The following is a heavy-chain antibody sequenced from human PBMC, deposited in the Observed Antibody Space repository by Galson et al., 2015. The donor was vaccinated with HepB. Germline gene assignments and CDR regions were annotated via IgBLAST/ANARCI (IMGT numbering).Heavy chain of an antibody. CDR2: ISAYTGNT. CDR1: GYTFISYG. V-gene: IGHV1-18*01. Sequence: SVKVSCKASGYTFISYGISWVRQAPGQGLEWMGWISAYTGNTNYAQKLQGRVTMTTDTSTSTAYMELRSLRFEDTALYYCARDGGGYKYDYWGQGALVTVSS. CDR3: ARDGGGYKYDY. J-gene: IGHJ4*02. D-gene: IGHD3-16*01.